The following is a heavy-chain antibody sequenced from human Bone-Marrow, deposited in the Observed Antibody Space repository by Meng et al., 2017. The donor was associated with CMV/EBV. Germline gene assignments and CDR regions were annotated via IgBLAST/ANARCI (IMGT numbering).Heavy chain of an antibody. CDR3: ARVGPRVTFVGFSFDF. D-gene: IGHD3/OR15-3a*01. CDR1: GFMFSNYD. Sequence: GGSLRLSCAASGFMFSNYDMHWVRQAPGKGLEWVSSITSSSDYVRYAGSVKGRFTISRDNAKNALYLQMNNVRAEDTAVYYCARVGPRVTFVGFSFDFWGLGTLVTVSS. V-gene: IGHV3-21*01. CDR2: ITSSSDYV. J-gene: IGHJ4*02.